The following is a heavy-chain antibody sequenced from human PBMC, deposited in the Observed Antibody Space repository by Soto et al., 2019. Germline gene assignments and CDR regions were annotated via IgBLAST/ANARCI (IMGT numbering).Heavy chain of an antibody. CDR3: ARTPHYDGRGYYSWFDL. V-gene: IGHV1-18*01. D-gene: IGHD3-22*01. CDR2: ISAYNGHT. CDR1: GYTFTTSG. Sequence: QVQLVQSGAEVKKPGASVKVSCKASGYTFTTSGISWVRQAPGQGLEWMGWISAYNGHTNYAQNLQGRVTMTTDTSARTAYMEQRSLRSDDTAVYYCARTPHYDGRGYYSWFDLWGQGTRVTVSS. J-gene: IGHJ5*02.